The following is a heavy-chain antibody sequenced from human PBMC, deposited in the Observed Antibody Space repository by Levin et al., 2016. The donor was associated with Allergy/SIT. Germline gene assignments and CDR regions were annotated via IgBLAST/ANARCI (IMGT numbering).Heavy chain of an antibody. D-gene: IGHD2-15*01. Sequence: SVKVSCKGYGGTFNSTFSKYGFSWVRQAPGQGLEWMGRIVPILGLVTYAQKFQGEVTITADKSTNTVYMELTNLRSEDTAVYYCARGKEAGATLFDLWGQGTLVIVSS. CDR3: ARGKEAGATLFDL. CDR1: GGTFNSTFSKYG. V-gene: IGHV1-69*04. CDR2: IVPILGLV. J-gene: IGHJ4*02.